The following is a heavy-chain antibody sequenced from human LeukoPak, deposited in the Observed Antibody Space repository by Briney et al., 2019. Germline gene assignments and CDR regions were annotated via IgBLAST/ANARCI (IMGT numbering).Heavy chain of an antibody. J-gene: IGHJ4*02. CDR2: ISGSGGST. D-gene: IGHD6-13*01. CDR3: AKELGSSSAVDY. Sequence: GGSLRLACAASGFTFSSYAMSWVSQAPGKGLEWVSAISGSGGSTYYADSVKGRFTISRDNSKNTLYLQMNSLRAEDTAVYYCAKELGSSSAVDYWGQGTLVTVSS. CDR1: GFTFSSYA. V-gene: IGHV3-23*01.